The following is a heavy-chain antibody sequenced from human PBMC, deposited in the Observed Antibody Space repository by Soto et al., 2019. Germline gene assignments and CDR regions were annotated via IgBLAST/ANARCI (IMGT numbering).Heavy chain of an antibody. J-gene: IGHJ6*02. D-gene: IGHD6-19*01. CDR3: ARDHGGGWTDYYYYGMDV. V-gene: IGHV3-30-3*01. CDR2: ISYDGSNK. CDR1: GFTFSSYA. Sequence: GGSLRLSCAASGFTFSSYAMHWVRQAPGKGLEWVAVISYDGSNKYYADSVEGRFTISRDNSKNTLYLQMNSLRAEDTAVYYCARDHGGGWTDYYYYGMDVWGQGTTATVSS.